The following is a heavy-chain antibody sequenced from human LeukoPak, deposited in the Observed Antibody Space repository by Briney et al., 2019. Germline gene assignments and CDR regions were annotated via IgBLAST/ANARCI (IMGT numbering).Heavy chain of an antibody. V-gene: IGHV3-74*01. D-gene: IGHD4-17*01. CDR3: ASQADSAYGDYN. Sequence: GGSLRLSCAASGFTYSRYWMHCVRQVPRKGLVWVARIKGDESYTFYADSVKGRFTISRDNAKNTLYLQMNSLRAEDTAVYYCASQADSAYGDYNWGQGTLVTVSS. CDR2: IKGDESYT. CDR1: GFTYSRYW. J-gene: IGHJ4*02.